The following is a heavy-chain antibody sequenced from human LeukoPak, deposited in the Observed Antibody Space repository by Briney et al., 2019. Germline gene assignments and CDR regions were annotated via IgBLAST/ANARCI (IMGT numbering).Heavy chain of an antibody. CDR3: ARENCSGGSCQYYYYYYMDV. CDR1: GGTFSSYA. J-gene: IGHJ6*03. CDR2: IIPIFGTA. V-gene: IGHV1-69*01. Sequence: SVKVSCKASGGTFSSYAISWVRQAPGQGLEWMGGIIPIFGTANYAQKFQGRVTITADESTSTAYMELSSLRSEDTAVYYCARENCSGGSCQYYYYYYMDVWGEGTTVTVSS. D-gene: IGHD2-15*01.